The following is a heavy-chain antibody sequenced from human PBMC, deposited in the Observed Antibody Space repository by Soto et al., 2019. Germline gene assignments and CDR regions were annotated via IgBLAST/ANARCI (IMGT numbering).Heavy chain of an antibody. CDR1: GGSFSGYY. V-gene: IGHV4-34*01. CDR2: ISHSGST. J-gene: IGHJ4*02. Sequence: QVPLQQWGAGLLKPSETLSLTCAVYGGSFSGYYWNWIRQPPGKGLEWIGEISHSGSTNYNPSLKSRVTISVDTSKNQFSLKLSSVTAADTAVYYCARGGKHLAPPGYWGQGTLVTVSS. CDR3: ARGGKHLAPPGY.